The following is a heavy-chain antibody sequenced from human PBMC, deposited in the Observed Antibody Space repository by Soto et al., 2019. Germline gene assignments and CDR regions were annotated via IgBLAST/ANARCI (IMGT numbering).Heavy chain of an antibody. V-gene: IGHV1-69*02. CDR2: IIPILGIA. CDR1: GGTFSSYT. J-gene: IGHJ3*02. CDR3: ARRDENWNDMAFDI. Sequence: QVQLVQSGAEVKKPGSSVKVSCKASGGTFSSYTISWVRQAPGQGLEWMGRIIPILGIANYAQKFQGRVTITADKSTSTAYMELSSLRSEDTAVYYCARRDENWNDMAFDIWGQGTIVTVSS. D-gene: IGHD1-1*01.